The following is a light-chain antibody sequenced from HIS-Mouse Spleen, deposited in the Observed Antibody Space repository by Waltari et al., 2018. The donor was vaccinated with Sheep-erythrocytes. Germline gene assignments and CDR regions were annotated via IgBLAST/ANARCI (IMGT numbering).Light chain of an antibody. Sequence: DIQMTQSPSSLSASVGDRVTITCRASQSISSYLNWYQHKPGKAPKLLIYAASSLQSGFPSRFSGSGSGTDFTLTISSLQPEDFATYYCQQSYSTPQFTFGPGTKVDIK. CDR1: QSISSY. CDR3: QQSYSTPQFT. CDR2: AAS. J-gene: IGKJ3*01. V-gene: IGKV1-39*01.